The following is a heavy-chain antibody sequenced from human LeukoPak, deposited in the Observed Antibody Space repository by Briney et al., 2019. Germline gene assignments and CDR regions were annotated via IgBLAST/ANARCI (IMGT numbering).Heavy chain of an antibody. V-gene: IGHV1-2*02. D-gene: IGHD6-13*01. CDR1: GYTFTGYY. CDR2: INPNSGGT. J-gene: IGHJ4*02. CDR3: ARTIRTYSSSRSLDY. Sequence: ASVKVSCKASGYTFTGYYMHWVRQAPGQGLEWMGWINPNSGGTNYAQKFRGRVTMTRDTSISTAYMELSRLRSDDTAVYYCARTIRTYSSSRSLDYWGQGTLVTVSS.